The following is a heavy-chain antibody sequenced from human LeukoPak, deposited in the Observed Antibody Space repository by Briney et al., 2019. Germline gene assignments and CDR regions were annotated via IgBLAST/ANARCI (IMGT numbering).Heavy chain of an antibody. CDR3: ARGQYRRDY. CDR1: GGSFSGYY. Sequence: SETLSLTCAVYGGSFSGYYWSWIRQPPGKGLEWIGEINHSGRTNYNPSLKSRVTISVDTSKNQFSLKLSSVTAADTAVYYCARGQYRRDYWGQGTRVTVSS. CDR2: INHSGRT. J-gene: IGHJ4*02. V-gene: IGHV4-34*01. D-gene: IGHD5-12*01.